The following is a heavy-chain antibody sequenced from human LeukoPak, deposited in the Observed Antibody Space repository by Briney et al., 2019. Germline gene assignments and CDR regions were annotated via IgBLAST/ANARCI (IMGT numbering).Heavy chain of an antibody. Sequence: ASVKVSCKASGYTFTSYGISWVRQAPEQGLEWIGWISAYNGNTNYAQKLQGRVTMTTDTSTSTAYMELRSLRSDDTAVYYCARVLGPRDWFDPWGQGTLVTVSS. D-gene: IGHD1-26*01. CDR2: ISAYNGNT. V-gene: IGHV1-18*01. J-gene: IGHJ5*02. CDR3: ARVLGPRDWFDP. CDR1: GYTFTSYG.